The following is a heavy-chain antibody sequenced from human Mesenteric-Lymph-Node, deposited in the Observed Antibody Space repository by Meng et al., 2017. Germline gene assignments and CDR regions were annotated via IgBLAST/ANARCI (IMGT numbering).Heavy chain of an antibody. CDR1: GFTFSDYY. D-gene: IGHD3-10*01. V-gene: IGHV3-11*04. CDR3: ARELGGLLWFGELSHGMDV. Sequence: GASLRLSCAASGFTFSDYYMSWIRQAPGKGLEWVSYISSSGSTIYYADSVKGRFTISRDNAKNSLYLQMNSLRAEDTAVYYCARELGGLLWFGELSHGMDVWGQGTTVTVSS. J-gene: IGHJ6*02. CDR2: ISSSGSTI.